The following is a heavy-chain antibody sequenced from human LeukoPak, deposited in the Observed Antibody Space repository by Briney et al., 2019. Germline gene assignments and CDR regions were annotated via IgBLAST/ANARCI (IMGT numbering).Heavy chain of an antibody. V-gene: IGHV1-46*01. Sequence: ASVKVPCKASGYTFTSYYMHWVRQAPGQGLEWMGIINPSGGSTSYAQKFQGRVTMTRDTSTSTVYMELSSLRSEDTAVYYCARDLRGVKRISNWFDPWGQGTLVTVSS. J-gene: IGHJ5*02. D-gene: IGHD6-13*01. CDR1: GYTFTSYY. CDR2: INPSGGST. CDR3: ARDLRGVKRISNWFDP.